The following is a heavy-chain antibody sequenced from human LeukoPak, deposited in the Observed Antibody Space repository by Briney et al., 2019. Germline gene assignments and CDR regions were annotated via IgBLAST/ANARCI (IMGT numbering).Heavy chain of an antibody. CDR3: AKLSGWVSTFDS. CDR2: ISSSSSTI. D-gene: IGHD6-19*01. Sequence: PGGSLRLSCAASGFRFSLYWMSWVRQAPGKGLEWVSYISSSSSTIYYADSVKGRFTISRDNAKNSLYLQMNSLRAEDTAVYYCAKLSGWVSTFDSWGQGTLVAVSS. J-gene: IGHJ4*02. CDR1: GFRFSLYW. V-gene: IGHV3-48*01.